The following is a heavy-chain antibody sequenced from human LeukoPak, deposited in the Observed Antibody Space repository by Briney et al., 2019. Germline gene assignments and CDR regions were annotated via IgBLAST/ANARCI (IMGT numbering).Heavy chain of an antibody. CDR3: AKDTGRGVIYYFDY. V-gene: IGHV3-23*01. D-gene: IGHD3-10*01. CDR2: ISGSDYST. CDR1: GFTVSSNS. Sequence: EPGGSLRLSCTVSGFTVSSNSMSWVRQAPGKGLEWVSGISGSDYSTYYADSVKGRFTISRDNSKNTLYLQMNSLRAEDTAVYYCAKDTGRGVIYYFDYWGRGTLVTVSS. J-gene: IGHJ4*02.